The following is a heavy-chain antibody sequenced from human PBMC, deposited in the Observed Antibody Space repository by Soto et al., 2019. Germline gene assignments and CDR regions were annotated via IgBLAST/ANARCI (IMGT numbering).Heavy chain of an antibody. CDR2: IITLFGTA. Sequence: VQLMQSGAEVKQPGSSVKVSCKASGGTFSSHSINWVRQAPGQGLEWMGGIITLFGTANYAQNFQGRVTITADQSTSTAYMELNSLRSDDTAVYYCAREVGYGDFSAALLDWGQGTLFTVSS. CDR1: GGTFSSHS. V-gene: IGHV1-69*01. D-gene: IGHD4-17*01. J-gene: IGHJ4*02. CDR3: AREVGYGDFSAALLD.